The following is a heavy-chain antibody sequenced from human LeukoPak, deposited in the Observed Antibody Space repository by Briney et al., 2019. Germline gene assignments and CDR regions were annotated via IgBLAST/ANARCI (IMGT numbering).Heavy chain of an antibody. V-gene: IGHV4-38-2*02. CDR1: GYSISSAYY. J-gene: IGHJ5*02. CDR2: IYHSGST. D-gene: IGHD5-24*01. Sequence: PSETLSLTCTVSGYSISSAYYWGLIRQPPGKGLEWIGSIYHSGSTYYNPSLKSRVTISVDTSKNQFSLKLSSVTAADTAMYYCARDDGYNAYNWFDPWGQGTLVTVSS. CDR3: ARDDGYNAYNWFDP.